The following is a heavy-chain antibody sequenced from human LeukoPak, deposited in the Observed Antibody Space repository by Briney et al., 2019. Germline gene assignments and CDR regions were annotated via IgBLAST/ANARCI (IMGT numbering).Heavy chain of an antibody. CDR2: IYYSGST. CDR1: GGSISSSNYY. D-gene: IGHD2-15*01. V-gene: IGHV4-39*07. J-gene: IGHJ3*02. CDR3: ARAGCSGGSCYRSRGAFDI. Sequence: SETLSLTCSVSGGSISSSNYYWGWIRQPPGKGLEWIGSIYYSGSTYYNPSLKSRVTISVDTSKNQFSLKLSSVTAADTAVYYCARAGCSGGSCYRSRGAFDIWGQGTMVTVSS.